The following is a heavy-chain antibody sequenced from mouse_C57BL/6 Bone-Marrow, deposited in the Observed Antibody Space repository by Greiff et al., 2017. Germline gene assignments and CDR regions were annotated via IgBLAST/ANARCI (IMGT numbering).Heavy chain of an antibody. CDR1: GFTFSSYG. J-gene: IGHJ4*01. CDR3: ARFYYVNFYNTMDY. V-gene: IGHV5-6*01. D-gene: IGHD2-1*01. CDR2: ISSGGSYT. Sequence: EVQLVESGGDLVKPGGSLKLSCAASGFTFSSYGMSWVRQTPDKRLEWVATISSGGSYTYYPDSVKGRFTISRDNAKNTLYLQMSSLKSEDTAMYYCARFYYVNFYNTMDYWGQGTSVTVSA.